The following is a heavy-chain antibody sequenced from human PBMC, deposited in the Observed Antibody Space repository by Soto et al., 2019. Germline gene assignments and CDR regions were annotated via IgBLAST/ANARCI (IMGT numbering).Heavy chain of an antibody. CDR2: ISSNSSYI. J-gene: IGHJ3*02. D-gene: IGHD3-22*01. Sequence: WGSLRLSCAASGFTFSSYSMNWVRQAPGKGLEWVSSISSNSSYIYYADSVKGRFTISRDNAKNSLYLQMNSLRAEDTAVYYCARVDYYDSSGYQGAFDIWGQGTMVTVSS. CDR3: ARVDYYDSSGYQGAFDI. V-gene: IGHV3-21*01. CDR1: GFTFSSYS.